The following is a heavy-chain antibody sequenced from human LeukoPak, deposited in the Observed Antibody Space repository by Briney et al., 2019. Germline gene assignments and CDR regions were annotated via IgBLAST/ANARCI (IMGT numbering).Heavy chain of an antibody. CDR1: GGSFSGYY. Sequence: SETLSLTCAVYGGSFSGYYWSWIRQPPGKGLEWIGEINHSGSTNYNPSLKSRVTISVDTSENQFSLKLSSVTAADTAVYYCARDGGVRYSYGLYNWFDPWGQGTLVTVSS. D-gene: IGHD5-18*01. CDR2: INHSGST. CDR3: ARDGGVRYSYGLYNWFDP. V-gene: IGHV4-34*01. J-gene: IGHJ5*02.